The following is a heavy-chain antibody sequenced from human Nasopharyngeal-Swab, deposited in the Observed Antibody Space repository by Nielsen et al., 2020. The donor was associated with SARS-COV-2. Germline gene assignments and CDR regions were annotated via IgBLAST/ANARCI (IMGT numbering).Heavy chain of an antibody. J-gene: IGHJ4*02. CDR2: ISVYNGNT. CDR1: GYTFTSYG. Sequence: ASVKVSCKASGYTFTSYGISWVRQAPGQGLEWMGWISVYNGNTNYAQKLQGRVTMTTDTSTSTAYMELRSLRSDDTAVYYCARTRITIFGVVISVDYWGQGILVTVSS. V-gene: IGHV1-18*01. D-gene: IGHD3-3*01. CDR3: ARTRITIFGVVISVDY.